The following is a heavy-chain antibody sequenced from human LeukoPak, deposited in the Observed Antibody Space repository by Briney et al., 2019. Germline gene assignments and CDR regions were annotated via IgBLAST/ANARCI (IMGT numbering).Heavy chain of an antibody. D-gene: IGHD5-18*01. Sequence: GGSLRLSCAASGFIFSGYGMNWVRQAPGKGLEWVSSISSSSSYIYYGDSVKGRFTISRDNARNSLYLQMNSLGAEDTAVYYCARAGYNYGYDFSYWGQGTLVTVSS. CDR3: ARAGYNYGYDFSY. CDR1: GFIFSGYG. V-gene: IGHV3-21*01. CDR2: ISSSSSYI. J-gene: IGHJ4*02.